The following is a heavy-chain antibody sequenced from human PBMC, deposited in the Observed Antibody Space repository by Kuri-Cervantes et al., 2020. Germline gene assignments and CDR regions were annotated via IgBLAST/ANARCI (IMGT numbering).Heavy chain of an antibody. CDR2: IFHSGNT. CDR3: ARAYLGLGKLDY. D-gene: IGHD7-27*01. Sequence: GSLRLSCAVSGGTIRTSNWWSWVRQSPTRGLEWIGEIFHSGNTNYNPSLRSRVTVSIDDSKSQFSLKLSSVTAADTAVYYCARAYLGLGKLDYWGQGTLVTVSS. CDR1: GGTIRTSNW. J-gene: IGHJ4*02. V-gene: IGHV4-4*02.